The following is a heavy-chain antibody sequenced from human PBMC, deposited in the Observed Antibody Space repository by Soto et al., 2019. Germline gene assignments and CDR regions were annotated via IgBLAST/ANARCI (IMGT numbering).Heavy chain of an antibody. V-gene: IGHV3-30-3*01. CDR1: GFTFSSYA. CDR2: ISYDGNNK. D-gene: IGHD2-15*01. CDR3: ARRRVVSLFDY. Sequence: QVQLVESGGGVVQPGRSLRLSCAASGFTFSSYAMHWVRQAPGKGLEWVAVISYDGNNKYYADSVKGRFTISRDSSKNTLFLQMNSLTAEDTAVYYCARRRVVSLFDYWGQGTLVTVSS. J-gene: IGHJ4*02.